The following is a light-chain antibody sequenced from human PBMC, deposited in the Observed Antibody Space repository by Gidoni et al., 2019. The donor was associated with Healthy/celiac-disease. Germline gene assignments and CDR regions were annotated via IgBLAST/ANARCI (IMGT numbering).Light chain of an antibody. CDR1: QSVSSN. CDR3: QQYNNWPPLT. Sequence: IVIPLPPATLSVSPGVRATLSCRASQSVSSNLAWYQQKPGQAPRLLIYGASTRATGIPARCSGSGSGTEFTLTISSLQYEDFAVYYCQQYNNWPPLTFGGGTKVEIK. V-gene: IGKV3-15*01. CDR2: GAS. J-gene: IGKJ4*01.